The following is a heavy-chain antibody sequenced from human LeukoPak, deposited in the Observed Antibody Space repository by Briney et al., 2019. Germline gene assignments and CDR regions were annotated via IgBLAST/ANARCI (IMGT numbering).Heavy chain of an antibody. CDR2: INSSGGST. CDR1: GYTFIKYY. J-gene: IGHJ4*02. CDR3: ARERGVPFDY. Sequence: GAPVKVSCKASGYTFIKYYMHWVRQAPGQGLEWMGIINSSGGSTSYAQKFQGRVTMTRDTSTSTVYMELTGLRAEDTAVYYCARERGVPFDYWGQGTLVTVSS. V-gene: IGHV1-46*01. D-gene: IGHD3-16*01.